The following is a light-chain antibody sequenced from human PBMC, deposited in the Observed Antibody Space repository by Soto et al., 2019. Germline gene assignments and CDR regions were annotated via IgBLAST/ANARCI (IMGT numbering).Light chain of an antibody. Sequence: QSVLTQPASVSGSPGQSITISCTGTSSDVGGYNYVSWYQQHPGKVPRLMIYDVSNRPSGVSNRFSGSKSGNTASLTISGLQAEDEADYYCSSYTSSNTPIFGGGTK. CDR2: DVS. V-gene: IGLV2-14*03. J-gene: IGLJ2*01. CDR3: SSYTSSNTPI. CDR1: SSDVGGYNY.